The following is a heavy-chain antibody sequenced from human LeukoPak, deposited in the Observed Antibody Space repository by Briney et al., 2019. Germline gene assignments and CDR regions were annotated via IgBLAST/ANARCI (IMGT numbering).Heavy chain of an antibody. CDR2: IYFSGST. D-gene: IGHD1-26*01. CDR1: GGSISSSSYY. J-gene: IGHJ4*01. Sequence: KSSETLSLTCTVSGGSISSSSYYWGWIRQPPGKGLEWIGSIYFSGSTHYNPSLQSRVTISVAASKNQFSLRLSSVTAADTAVYYCVRDSGSYYGGVRETGPYYFDYWGHGTLVIVSS. CDR3: VRDSGSYYGGVRETGPYYFDY. V-gene: IGHV4-39*07.